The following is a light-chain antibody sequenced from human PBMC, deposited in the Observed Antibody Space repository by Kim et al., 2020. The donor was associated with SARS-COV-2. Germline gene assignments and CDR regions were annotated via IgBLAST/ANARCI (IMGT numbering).Light chain of an antibody. CDR3: QQYGNLPLT. J-gene: IGKJ4*01. Sequence: SPGHSATLSCGASQTISRSYLAWYQQRPGLAPSLLIYCAANRATGVPERFSGSGSGTDFTLSISRLEPEDFAVYYCQQYGNLPLTFGGGTKVDIK. CDR1: QTISRSY. CDR2: CAA. V-gene: IGKV3D-20*01.